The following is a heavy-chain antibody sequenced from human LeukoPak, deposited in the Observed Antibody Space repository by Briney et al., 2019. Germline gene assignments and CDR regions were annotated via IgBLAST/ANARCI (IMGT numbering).Heavy chain of an antibody. V-gene: IGHV3-21*04. D-gene: IGHD3-10*01. CDR3: AKRNTMVRGGPCFDY. Sequence: GGSLRLSCAASGFTFSSYSMNWVRQAPGKGVEWVSSITRSSIYIYYGDSVKGRFTVSRDNSKDTLYLQMNDLRPDDTAIYYCAKRNTMVRGGPCFDYWGQGLLVTVSS. CDR1: GFTFSSYS. J-gene: IGHJ4*02. CDR2: ITRSSIYI.